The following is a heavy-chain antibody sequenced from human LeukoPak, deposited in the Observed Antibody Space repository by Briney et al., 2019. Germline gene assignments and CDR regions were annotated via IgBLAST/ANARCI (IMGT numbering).Heavy chain of an antibody. CDR3: AKMDFGSGSYYILNSPDY. CDR1: GFTFSSYA. V-gene: IGHV3-23*01. CDR2: ISGGGSST. Sequence: GGSLRLSCPASGFTFSSYAMSWVRQAPGEGLEWVSGISGGGSSTYYADSVKGRFTISRDNSKNTLYLQVNSLRADDTAVYYCAKMDFGSGSYYILNSPDYWGQGTLVTVSS. J-gene: IGHJ4*02. D-gene: IGHD3-10*01.